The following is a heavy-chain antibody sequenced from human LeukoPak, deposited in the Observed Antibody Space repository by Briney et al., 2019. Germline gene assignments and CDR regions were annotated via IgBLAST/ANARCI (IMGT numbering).Heavy chain of an antibody. J-gene: IGHJ4*02. CDR2: INPRSGST. D-gene: IGHD3-22*01. Sequence: ASVKVSCKASGYTFTYFYMHWVRQAPGQGLEWMGIINPRSGSTTYAQRLQGRVTTTRDTSTSTIFLELSSLTSEDTAVYYCARVNYDSSGYKAQFFDYWGQGTLVTVSS. CDR1: GYTFTYFY. CDR3: ARVNYDSSGYKAQFFDY. V-gene: IGHV1-46*04.